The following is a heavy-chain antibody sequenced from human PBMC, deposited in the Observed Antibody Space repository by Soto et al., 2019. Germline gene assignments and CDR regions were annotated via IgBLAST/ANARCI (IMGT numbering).Heavy chain of an antibody. V-gene: IGHV5-51*01. D-gene: IGHD2-15*01. Sequence: PGESLKISCKGSGYSFTSYWIGWVRQMPGKGLEWMGIIYPGDSDTRYSPSFQGQVTISADKSISTAYLQWSSLKASDTAMYYCARHKRGYCSGGSCFDWFDPWGQGTLVTVSS. J-gene: IGHJ5*02. CDR3: ARHKRGYCSGGSCFDWFDP. CDR2: IYPGDSDT. CDR1: GYSFTSYW.